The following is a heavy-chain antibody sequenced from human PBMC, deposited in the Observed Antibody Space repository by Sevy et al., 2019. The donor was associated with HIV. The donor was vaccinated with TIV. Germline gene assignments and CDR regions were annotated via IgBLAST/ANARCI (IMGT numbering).Heavy chain of an antibody. J-gene: IGHJ4*02. CDR1: GYTFTGYY. CDR3: ARMGDYYDSSGYYPLKF. V-gene: IGHV1-2*02. CDR2: INPTSGGT. D-gene: IGHD3-22*01. Sequence: ASVKVSCKASGYTFTGYYIHWVRQAPGQGLEWMGWINPTSGGTYFAKKFQDSVTMTTDTSVNTAYMELRSLRFDDTAVYYCARMGDYYDSSGYYPLKFWGQGTLVTVSS.